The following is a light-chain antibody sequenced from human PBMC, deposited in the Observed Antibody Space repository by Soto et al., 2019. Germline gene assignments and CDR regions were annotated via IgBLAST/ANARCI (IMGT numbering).Light chain of an antibody. CDR3: AAWDDSLSCV. CDR2: SNN. CDR1: SSNIGSNT. J-gene: IGLJ3*02. V-gene: IGLV1-44*01. Sequence: QSVLTQPPSASGTPGQRVTISCSGSSSNIGSNTVNWYQQLPGTAPKHLIFSNNQRPSGVPDRFSGSKSGTSASLALSGLQPEDEADYYCAAWDDSLSCVFGGWTKLTVL.